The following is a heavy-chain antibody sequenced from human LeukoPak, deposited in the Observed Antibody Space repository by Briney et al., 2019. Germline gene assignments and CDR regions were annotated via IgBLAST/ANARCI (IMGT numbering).Heavy chain of an antibody. Sequence: GGSLSLSCAASGFTVSSNYMSWVRQAPGKGLEWVSVIYSGGSTYYADSVKGRFTISRDNSKNTLYLQMNSLRAEDTAVYYCARGVDVEMATIRYYYYYMDVWGKGTTVTVSS. CDR2: IYSGGST. CDR1: GFTVSSNY. V-gene: IGHV3-53*01. CDR3: ARGVDVEMATIRYYYYYMDV. J-gene: IGHJ6*03. D-gene: IGHD5-24*01.